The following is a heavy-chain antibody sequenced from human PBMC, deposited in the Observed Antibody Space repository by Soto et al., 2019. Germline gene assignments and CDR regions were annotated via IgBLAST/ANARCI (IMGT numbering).Heavy chain of an antibody. D-gene: IGHD1-1*01. CDR2: INAGNGNT. CDR3: AREGTNEFYFDY. CDR1: GYTFTNYA. Sequence: QVQLVQSGAEVKKPGASVKVSCKASGYTFTNYAIHWVRQAPGQRLEWMGWINAGNGNTKYSQKFQGRVTVTRDTSASTGYMELSSLRSEDTAVYYCAREGTNEFYFDYWGQGTLVTVSS. J-gene: IGHJ4*02. V-gene: IGHV1-3*01.